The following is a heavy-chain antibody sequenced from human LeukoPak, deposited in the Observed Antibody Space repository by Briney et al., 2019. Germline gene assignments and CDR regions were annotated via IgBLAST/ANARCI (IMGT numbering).Heavy chain of an antibody. V-gene: IGHV3-30*04. J-gene: IGHJ4*02. CDR1: GFTFRAYA. Sequence: GRSLRLSCAASGFTFRAYAMHWVRQAPGKGLEWLAVISNDGTIQYYADSVKGRFTISRDNSRNIMNLQTDSLRPEDTALYYCARAMVRGVIPYWGQGTLSPSP. CDR2: ISNDGTIQ. D-gene: IGHD3-10*01. CDR3: ARAMVRGVIPY.